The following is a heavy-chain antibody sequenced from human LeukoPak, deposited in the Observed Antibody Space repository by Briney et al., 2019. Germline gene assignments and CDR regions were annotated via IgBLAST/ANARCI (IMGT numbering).Heavy chain of an antibody. CDR2: IYHSGTT. Sequence: ASETLSLTCSVSGGSISTNTYFWAWIRQTPEKGLEWIGEIYHSGTTNYNPSLKSRVTISVDKSKDQFSLKLTSVTAADTAVYYCARAPVVINLFDYWGQGALVTVSS. J-gene: IGHJ4*02. CDR1: GGSISTNTYF. CDR3: ARAPVVINLFDY. V-gene: IGHV4-39*07. D-gene: IGHD3-22*01.